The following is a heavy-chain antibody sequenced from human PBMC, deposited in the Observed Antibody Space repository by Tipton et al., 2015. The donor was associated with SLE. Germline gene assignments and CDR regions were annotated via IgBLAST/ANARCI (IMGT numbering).Heavy chain of an antibody. CDR2: TSPTSGET. J-gene: IGHJ6*01. Sequence: QSGAEVKKPGASVKVSCKASGYTFTDVYIHWVRQAPGQGLEWMGWTSPTSGETRSAQKFQGRFTMTRDTSLSTAYMELSRLSSDDTAIYYCARFYTSRRVYGIDVWGPRDHGHRLL. CDR1: GYTFTDVY. D-gene: IGHD3-3*01. CDR3: ARFYTSRRVYGIDV. V-gene: IGHV1-2*02.